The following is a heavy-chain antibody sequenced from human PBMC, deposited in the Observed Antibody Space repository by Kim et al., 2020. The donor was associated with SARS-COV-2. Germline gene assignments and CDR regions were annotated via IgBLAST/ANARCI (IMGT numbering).Heavy chain of an antibody. CDR3: ARDRKYLHGMDV. J-gene: IGHJ6*02. V-gene: IGHV3-11*06. Sequence: YADTVKGRFAMSRDNARNSVFLQMSSLRVEDTAVYYCARDRKYLHGMDVWGQGTTVTVSS.